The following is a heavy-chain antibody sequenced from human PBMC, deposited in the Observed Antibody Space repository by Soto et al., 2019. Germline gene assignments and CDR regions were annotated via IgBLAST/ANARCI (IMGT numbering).Heavy chain of an antibody. CDR2: MNPNSGNT. V-gene: IGHV1-8*01. Sequence: GASVKPSCKACGDTITSYDINWVRQATKQGLEWMGWMNPNSGNTGYAQKFQGRVTMTRNTSISTAYMELSSLRSEDTAVYYCARGLIVESSRTLQSRKDYYYYYGMDVWGQGTTLTVSS. D-gene: IGHD6-19*01. CDR1: GDTITSYD. CDR3: ARGLIVESSRTLQSRKDYYYYYGMDV. J-gene: IGHJ6*02.